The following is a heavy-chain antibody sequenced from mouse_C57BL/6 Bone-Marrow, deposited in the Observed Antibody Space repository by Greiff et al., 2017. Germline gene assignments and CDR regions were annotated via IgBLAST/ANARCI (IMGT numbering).Heavy chain of an antibody. D-gene: IGHD1-1*01. Sequence: EVQGVESGGDLVKPGGSLKLSCAASGFTFSSYGMSWVRQTPDKRLEWVATISSGGSYTYYPASVKGRFTISRDNAKNTLYLQRSSLKSEDTAMYYCARSPLYYYGSSPYFDYWGQGTTLTVSS. CDR2: ISSGGSYT. CDR1: GFTFSSYG. J-gene: IGHJ2*01. CDR3: ARSPLYYYGSSPYFDY. V-gene: IGHV5-6*01.